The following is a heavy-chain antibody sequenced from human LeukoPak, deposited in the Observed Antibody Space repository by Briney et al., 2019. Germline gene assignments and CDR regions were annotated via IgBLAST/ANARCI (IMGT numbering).Heavy chain of an antibody. CDR3: ARTVVVTAEHAFDI. J-gene: IGHJ3*02. D-gene: IGHD2-21*02. CDR1: GGTFSSYA. Sequence: SVKVSCKASGGTFSSYAISWVRQAPGQGLEWMGGIIPIFGTTNYAQKFQGRVTITADKSTDTAYMELSGLRSEDTAVYFCARTVVVTAEHAFDIWGQGTMVTVSS. V-gene: IGHV1-69*06. CDR2: IIPIFGTT.